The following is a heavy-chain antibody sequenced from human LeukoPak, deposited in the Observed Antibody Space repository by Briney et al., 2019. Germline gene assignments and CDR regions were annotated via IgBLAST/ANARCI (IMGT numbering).Heavy chain of an antibody. J-gene: IGHJ5*02. D-gene: IGHD2-15*01. V-gene: IGHV4-38-2*01. CDR3: ARHVGTYCSGGSCYSSWFDP. CDR2: IYHSGST. Sequence: PSETLSLXCAVSGYSISSGYYWGWIRQPPGRGLEWIGSIYHSGSTYYNPSLKSRVTISVDTSKNQFSLKLSSVTAADTAVYYCARHVGTYCSGGSCYSSWFDPWGQGTLVTVSS. CDR1: GYSISSGYY.